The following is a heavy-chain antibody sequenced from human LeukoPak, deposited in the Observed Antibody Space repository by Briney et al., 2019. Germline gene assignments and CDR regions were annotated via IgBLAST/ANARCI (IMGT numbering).Heavy chain of an antibody. J-gene: IGHJ5*02. V-gene: IGHV4-59*01. CDR2: IYYSGST. CDR1: GGSICLYH. D-gene: IGHD3-10*01. CDR3: ARDRAAGSDWLDP. Sequence: SETLSLTCTVSGGSICLYHWTWIRQPPGKGLEWIGYIYYSGSTKYNVSLKCRVTISVDTSKNQFSLRLSSVTAADTAVYYCARDRAAGSDWLDPWGQGTLVTVSS.